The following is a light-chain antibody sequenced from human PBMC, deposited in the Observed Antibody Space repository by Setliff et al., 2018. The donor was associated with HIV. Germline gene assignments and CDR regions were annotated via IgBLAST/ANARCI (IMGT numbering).Light chain of an antibody. J-gene: IGLJ3*02. CDR1: SSDVGSHNY. CDR3: SYAGKFTWV. Sequence: QSVLTQPASVSGSPGQSITISCTGSSSDVGSHNYVSWHQQHPGKAPKLIIFDVTNRPSGVSNRFSGSKSGNTASLTISGLQAEDEADYYCSYAGKFTWVLGGGTKVTVL. V-gene: IGLV2-14*03. CDR2: DVT.